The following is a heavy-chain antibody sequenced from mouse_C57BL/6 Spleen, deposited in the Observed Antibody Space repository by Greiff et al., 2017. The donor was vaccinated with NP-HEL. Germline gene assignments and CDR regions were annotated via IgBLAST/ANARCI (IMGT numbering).Heavy chain of an antibody. J-gene: IGHJ2*01. V-gene: IGHV1-15*01. Sequence: VQLQQSGAELVRPGASVTLSCKASGYTFTDYEMHWVKQTPVHGLEWIGAIDPETGGTAYNQKFKGKAILTADKSSSTAYMELRSLTSEDSAVYYCTSAGYYGSSHYFDYWGQGTTLTVSS. D-gene: IGHD1-1*01. CDR1: GYTFTDYE. CDR2: IDPETGGT. CDR3: TSAGYYGSSHYFDY.